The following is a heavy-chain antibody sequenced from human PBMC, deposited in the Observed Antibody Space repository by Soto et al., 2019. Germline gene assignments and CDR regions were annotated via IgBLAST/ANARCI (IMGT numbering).Heavy chain of an antibody. Sequence: EVQLVETGGGLIQPGGSLRLSCAASGFTVSSYYMSWVRQAPGKGPEWVSVIYSAGTTYYADSVKGRFIISRDKSKNTLYLQINNLRTEDTAVYYCARGATRDNMMESPWGQGTLVTVSS. D-gene: IGHD3-16*01. CDR3: ARGATRDNMMESP. CDR2: IYSAGTT. V-gene: IGHV3-53*02. J-gene: IGHJ5*02. CDR1: GFTVSSYY.